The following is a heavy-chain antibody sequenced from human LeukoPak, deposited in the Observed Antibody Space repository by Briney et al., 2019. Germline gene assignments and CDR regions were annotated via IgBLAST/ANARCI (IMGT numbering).Heavy chain of an antibody. CDR2: ISSSSSYI. CDR3: ARRDDSSGYYSHYFDY. V-gene: IGHV3-21*01. D-gene: IGHD3-22*01. J-gene: IGHJ4*02. Sequence: GGSLRLSCAASGFTFSSYAMSWVRQAPGKGLEWVSSISSSSSYIYYADSVKGRFTISRDNAKNSLYLQMNSLRAEDTAVYYCARRDDSSGYYSHYFDYWGQGTLVTVSS. CDR1: GFTFSSYA.